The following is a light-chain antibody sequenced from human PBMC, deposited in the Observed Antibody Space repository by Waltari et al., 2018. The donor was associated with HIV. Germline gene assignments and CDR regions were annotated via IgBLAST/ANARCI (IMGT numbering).Light chain of an antibody. CDR3: LLSYGGPRV. CDR1: TGAVTSGHS. J-gene: IGLJ2*01. V-gene: IGLV7-46*01. Sequence: QAVVTQEPSLTVSPGGTVTLTCGSSTGAVTSGHSPYWFQQRPGQAPRTLIHDTSNKHSWTPARFSGSLLGGKAALTLSGAQPEDEAGYYCLLSYGGPRVFGGGTKLTVL. CDR2: DTS.